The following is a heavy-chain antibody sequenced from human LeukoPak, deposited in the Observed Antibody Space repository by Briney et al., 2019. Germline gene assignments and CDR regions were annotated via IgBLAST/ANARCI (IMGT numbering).Heavy chain of an antibody. CDR2: IYYSGST. J-gene: IGHJ3*02. V-gene: IGHV4-59*01. Sequence: KASETLSLTCTVSGGSISSYYWSWIRQPPGKGLEWIGYIYYSGSTNYNPSLKSRVTISVDTSKNQFSLKLSSVTAADTAVYYCARGHTSYIHRAFDIWGQGTLVTVSS. D-gene: IGHD1-26*01. CDR1: GGSISSYY. CDR3: ARGHTSYIHRAFDI.